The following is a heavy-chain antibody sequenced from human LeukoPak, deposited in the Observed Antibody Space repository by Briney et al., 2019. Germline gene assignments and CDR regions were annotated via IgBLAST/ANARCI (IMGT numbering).Heavy chain of an antibody. Sequence: GASVKVSCKASGYTFTSYGISWVRQAPGQGLEWMGWISAYNGNTNYAQKLQGRVTMTTDTSTSTAYMELSSLRSEGTAVYYCAAEVYSSSWYVAQLRPHYYDTAPWEDYWGQGTLVTVSS. CDR3: AAEVYSSSWYVAQLRPHYYDTAPWEDY. CDR1: GYTFTSYG. D-gene: IGHD6-13*01. V-gene: IGHV1-18*01. CDR2: ISAYNGNT. J-gene: IGHJ4*02.